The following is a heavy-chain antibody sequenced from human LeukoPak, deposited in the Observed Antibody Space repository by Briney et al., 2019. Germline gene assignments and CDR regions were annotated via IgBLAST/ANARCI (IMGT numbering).Heavy chain of an antibody. J-gene: IGHJ4*02. D-gene: IGHD6-19*01. CDR3: ARGAVAHFDY. V-gene: IGHV6-1*01. CDR1: GDSVSSNSAA. CDR2: TYYRSKWYT. Sequence: SQTLSLTCAISGDSVSSNSAAWSWIRQSPSRGLEWLGRTYYRSKWYTDYAISVKSRITINPDTSKNQFSLQLNSVTPEDTAVYYCARGAVAHFDYWGQGTLVTVSS.